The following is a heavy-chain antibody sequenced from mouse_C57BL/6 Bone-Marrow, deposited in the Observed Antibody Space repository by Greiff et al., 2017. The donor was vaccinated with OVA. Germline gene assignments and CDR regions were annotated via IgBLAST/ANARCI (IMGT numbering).Heavy chain of an antibody. J-gene: IGHJ3*01. CDR2: IYPRSGNT. CDR3: ARSGVTTNLAY. CDR1: GYTFTSYG. Sequence: QVQLKESGAELARPGASVKLSCKASGYTFTSYGISWVKQRTGQGLEWIGEIYPRSGNTYYNEKFKGKATLTADKSSSTAYMELRSLTSEDSAVYFCARSGVTTNLAYWGQGTLVTVSA. D-gene: IGHD2-2*01. V-gene: IGHV1-81*01.